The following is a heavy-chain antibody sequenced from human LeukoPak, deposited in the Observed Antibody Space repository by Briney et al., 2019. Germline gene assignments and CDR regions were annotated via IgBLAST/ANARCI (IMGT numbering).Heavy chain of an antibody. J-gene: IGHJ4*02. CDR3: VRDGHGNYPIDY. Sequence: GGSLRLSCAASGFTFSGYWMHWVRQGPGKGLVWVSRINTDGSSTSYADSVKGRFTISRDNAKNTLYLQMNSLRAEDTAVYYCVRDGHGNYPIDYWGQGTLVTVSS. CDR1: GFTFSGYW. V-gene: IGHV3-74*01. D-gene: IGHD4-17*01. CDR2: INTDGSST.